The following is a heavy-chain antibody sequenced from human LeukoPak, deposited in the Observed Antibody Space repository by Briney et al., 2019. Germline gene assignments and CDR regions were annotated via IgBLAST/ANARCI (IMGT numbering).Heavy chain of an antibody. CDR3: AAPVNYYYYMDV. CDR2: ISAYNGNT. Sequence: ASVKVSCKASGYTFTSYGISWVRQAHGQGLEWMGWISAYNGNTNYAQKLQGRVTMTTDTSTSTAYMELRSLRSDDTAVYYCAAPVNYYYYMDVWGKGTTVTVSS. CDR1: GYTFTSYG. J-gene: IGHJ6*03. D-gene: IGHD4-11*01. V-gene: IGHV1-18*01.